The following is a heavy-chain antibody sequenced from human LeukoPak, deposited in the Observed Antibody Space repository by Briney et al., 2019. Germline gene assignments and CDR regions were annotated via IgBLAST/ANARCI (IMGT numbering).Heavy chain of an antibody. Sequence: GSSVKVSCKASGGTFSSYAISWVRQAPGQGLEWMGRIIPILGIANYAQKFQGRVTITADTSTDTAYMELSSLRSEDTAVYYCATENASGSYFDYWGQGTLVTVTS. CDR3: ATENASGSYFDY. CDR1: GGTFSSYA. J-gene: IGHJ4*02. V-gene: IGHV1-69*04. CDR2: IIPILGIA. D-gene: IGHD3-10*01.